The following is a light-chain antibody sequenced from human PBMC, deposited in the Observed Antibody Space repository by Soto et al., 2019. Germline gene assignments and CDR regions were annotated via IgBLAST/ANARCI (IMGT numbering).Light chain of an antibody. CDR2: DVI. CDR3: GLFTSSATWV. Sequence: QSALTQPPSVSGSPGQSVTISCTVTSSDVGDYEHVSWYQLAPGTAPKLLISDVINRPSGVPDRFSGSKSGNTPSLTISVLQYEDEDDYYGGLFTSSATWVFGGGTKLTVL. V-gene: IGLV2-18*01. CDR1: SSDVGDYEH. J-gene: IGLJ3*02.